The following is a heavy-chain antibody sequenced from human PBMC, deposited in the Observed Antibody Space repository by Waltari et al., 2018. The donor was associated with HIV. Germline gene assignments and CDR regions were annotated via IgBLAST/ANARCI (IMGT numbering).Heavy chain of an antibody. J-gene: IGHJ4*02. V-gene: IGHV1-2*02. CDR3: ARDICNGGSCYSYYFDY. Sequence: QVQLVQSGAEVKKPGASVKVSCKASGYTFTGYYMHWVRQAPGQGLEWMGWIHPDIGGTKDAQKFQGSVTMTRHTSISTAYMELSRLRSDDTAVYYCARDICNGGSCYSYYFDYWGQGTLVTVSS. CDR2: IHPDIGGT. D-gene: IGHD2-15*01. CDR1: GYTFTGYY.